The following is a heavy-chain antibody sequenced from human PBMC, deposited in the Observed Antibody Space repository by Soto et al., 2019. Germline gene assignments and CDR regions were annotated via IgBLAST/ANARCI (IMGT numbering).Heavy chain of an antibody. V-gene: IGHV5-10-1*01. Sequence: PGESLKISCKGSGYSFTSYWISWVRQMPGKGLEWMGRIDPSDSYTNYSPSFQGHVTISADKSIGTAYLQWSSLKASDTAMYYCASRYCSGGSCLYYYGMDVWGQGTTVTVSS. D-gene: IGHD2-15*01. CDR3: ASRYCSGGSCLYYYGMDV. CDR2: IDPSDSYT. J-gene: IGHJ6*02. CDR1: GYSFTSYW.